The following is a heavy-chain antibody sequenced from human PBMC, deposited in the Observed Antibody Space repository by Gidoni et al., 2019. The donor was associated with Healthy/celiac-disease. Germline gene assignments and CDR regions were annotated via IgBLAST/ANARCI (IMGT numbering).Heavy chain of an antibody. CDR2: IIGSGGST. Sequence: EVQLLESGGGLVQPGGSLRLSCAASGFTFSSYAMNWVRQAPEKGLEWVSAIIGSGGSTYYADSVKCLFTISRDNSKNTLYLQMNSLRAEDTAVYYCAKNIVVIPAASDTFDIWGQGTMVTVSS. D-gene: IGHD2-2*01. CDR3: AKNIVVIPAASDTFDI. V-gene: IGHV3-23*01. CDR1: GFTFSSYA. J-gene: IGHJ3*02.